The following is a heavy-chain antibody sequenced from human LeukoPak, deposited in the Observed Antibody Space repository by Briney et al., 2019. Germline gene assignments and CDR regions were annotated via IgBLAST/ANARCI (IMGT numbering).Heavy chain of an antibody. V-gene: IGHV3-23*01. CDR2: ISGSGIST. CDR3: ARGGYSYGSDLDY. Sequence: PGGSLRLSCAAAGFTFSDYGMNWVRQAPGKGLEWVSGISGSGISTYYADSVKGRFTISRDNAKNSLYLQMNSLRAEDTAVYYCARGGYSYGSDLDYWGQGTLVTVSS. D-gene: IGHD5-18*01. J-gene: IGHJ4*02. CDR1: GFTFSDYG.